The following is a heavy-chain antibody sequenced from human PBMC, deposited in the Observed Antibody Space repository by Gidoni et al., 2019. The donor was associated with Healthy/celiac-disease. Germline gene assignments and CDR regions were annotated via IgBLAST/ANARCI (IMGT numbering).Heavy chain of an antibody. V-gene: IGHV3-30*18. J-gene: IGHJ4*02. CDR3: AKDASSSGFDY. Sequence: QVQLVESGGGVVQPGRSLRRSCAASGFTFSSYGMHWVRQAPGKGLEWVAVISYDGSNKYYADSVKGRFTISRDNSKNTLYLQMNSLRAEDTAVYYCAKDASSSGFDYWGQGTLVTVSS. CDR2: ISYDGSNK. CDR1: GFTFSSYG. D-gene: IGHD6-13*01.